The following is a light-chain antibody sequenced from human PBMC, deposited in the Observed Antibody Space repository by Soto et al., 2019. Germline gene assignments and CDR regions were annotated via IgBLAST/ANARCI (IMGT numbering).Light chain of an antibody. V-gene: IGKV4-1*01. Sequence: DIVMTQSPDSLAVSLGERATVNCKSSQSILYTSNNKNYLSWYQQKPGQPPKLLIYWASTRESGVPDRVSGSGSGTDFTLTISSLQAEDVAVYYCHQYNSIPWTFGQGTKVEIK. CDR2: WAS. CDR1: QSILYTSNNKNY. CDR3: HQYNSIPWT. J-gene: IGKJ1*01.